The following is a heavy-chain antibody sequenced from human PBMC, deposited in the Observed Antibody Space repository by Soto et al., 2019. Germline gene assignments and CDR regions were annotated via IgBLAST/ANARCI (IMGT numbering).Heavy chain of an antibody. V-gene: IGHV3-30*18. J-gene: IGHJ4*02. CDR1: GFSFGAYG. Sequence: QVQLVESGGGAAQPGTSLTLSCAASGFSFGAYGMHWVRQAPGKGLEWVAVVSPDGNRQLYADSVRGRFTISRDNSKNTQRLQVKSMRSDDSAREECAKVSVGYEDPNLGVEEVNWGQGAGVTVSS. CDR3: AKVSVGYEDPNLGVEEVN. D-gene: IGHD3-3*01. CDR2: VSPDGNRQ.